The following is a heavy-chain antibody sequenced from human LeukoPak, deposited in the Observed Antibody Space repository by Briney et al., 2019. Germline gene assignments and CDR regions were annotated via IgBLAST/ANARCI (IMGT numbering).Heavy chain of an antibody. CDR2: INPGGSNR. CDR1: GITFSNYE. D-gene: IGHD6-19*01. J-gene: IGHJ4*02. CDR3: ASSLSSGWGPVDDY. V-gene: IGHV3-48*03. Sequence: GGSLRLSCAATGITFSNYEMNWVRQAPGKGLEWVSYINPGGSNRFYAGSVRGRFTISRDDAKKSVYLQMNSLRAEDTAVYYCASSLSSGWGPVDDYWGQGIMVTVSS.